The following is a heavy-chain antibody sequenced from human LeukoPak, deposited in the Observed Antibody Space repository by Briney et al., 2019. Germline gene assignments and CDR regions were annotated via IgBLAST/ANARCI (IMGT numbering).Heavy chain of an antibody. CDR2: ISGSGSST. V-gene: IGHV3-23*01. CDR3: ARDSASYGRFDY. D-gene: IGHD5-18*01. J-gene: IGHJ4*02. CDR1: GFXFINYA. Sequence: PGGSLRLSCGASGFXFINYAMSWVRQAPGKGLEWVSVISGSGSSTYYADSVKGRFTISRDDSKNTLYLQMNSLRAEDTAVYFCARDSASYGRFDYWGQGTLVTVSS.